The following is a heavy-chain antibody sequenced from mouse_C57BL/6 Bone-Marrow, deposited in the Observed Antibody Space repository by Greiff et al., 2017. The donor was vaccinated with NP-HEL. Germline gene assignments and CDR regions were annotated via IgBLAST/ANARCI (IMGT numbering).Heavy chain of an antibody. CDR3: VRENPYYSNLYAMDY. CDR1: GFTFNTYA. V-gene: IGHV10-3*01. CDR2: IRSKSSNYAT. Sequence: EVQVVESGGGLVQPKGSLKLSCAASGFTFNTYAMHWVRQAPGKGLEWVARIRSKSSNYATYYADSVKDRFTISRDDSQSMLYLQMNNLKTEDTAMYYCVRENPYYSNLYAMDYWGQGTSVTVSS. J-gene: IGHJ4*01. D-gene: IGHD2-5*01.